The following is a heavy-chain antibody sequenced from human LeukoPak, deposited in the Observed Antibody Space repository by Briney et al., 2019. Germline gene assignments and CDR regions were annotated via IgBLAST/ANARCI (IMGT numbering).Heavy chain of an antibody. D-gene: IGHD2-2*01. Sequence: SETLSLTCAVYGGSFSGYYWSWIRQPPGKGLEWIGEINHSGSTNYNPSLKSRVTISVDTSKNQFSLKLSSVTAADTAVYYCARASGGCSSTSCYLNWFDPWGQGTLVTVSS. CDR1: GGSFSGYY. CDR3: ARASGGCSSTSCYLNWFDP. J-gene: IGHJ5*02. CDR2: INHSGST. V-gene: IGHV4-34*01.